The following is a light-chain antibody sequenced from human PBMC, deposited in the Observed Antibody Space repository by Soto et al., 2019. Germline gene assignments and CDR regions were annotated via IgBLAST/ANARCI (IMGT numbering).Light chain of an antibody. CDR3: QQSYTTPRT. CDR1: QSISIF. Sequence: IQMTQSPSSLSASVGDRVIITCRASQSISIFLNWYQQKPGKAPQLLIHGASTLQSGAPSGFSVGGSWTNFTLTISPLQPEDFATYYCQQSYTTPRTFGQGTKV. CDR2: GAS. J-gene: IGKJ1*01. V-gene: IGKV1-39*01.